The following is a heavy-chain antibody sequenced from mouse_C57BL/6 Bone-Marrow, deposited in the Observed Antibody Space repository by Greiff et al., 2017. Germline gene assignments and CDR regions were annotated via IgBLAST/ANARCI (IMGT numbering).Heavy chain of an antibody. J-gene: IGHJ3*01. D-gene: IGHD2-12*01. V-gene: IGHV1-50*01. CDR1: GYTFTSYW. CDR2: IDPSDSYT. Sequence: QVQLKQPGAELVKPGASVKLSCKASGYTFTSYWMQWVKQRPGQGLEWIGEIDPSDSYTNYNQKLKGKATLTVDTSSSTAYMQLSSLTSEDSAVYYCARLYDGAYWGQGTLVTVSA. CDR3: ARLYDGAY.